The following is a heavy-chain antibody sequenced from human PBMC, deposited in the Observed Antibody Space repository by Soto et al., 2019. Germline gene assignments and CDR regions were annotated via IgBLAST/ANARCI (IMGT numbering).Heavy chain of an antibody. V-gene: IGHV4-39*01. CDR2: FYDGNT. CDR3: ATTRGLAVGGSFDY. D-gene: IGHD3-10*01. Sequence: KPSETLSLTCILSGGYITRRSSYWAWIRQPPGKGLEWVGTFYDGNTYHNPSLRSRITIAVDTSKNQFSLKLNSVAAADTAFYYCATTRGLAVGGSFDYWGQGMLVTVSS. CDR1: GGYITRRSSY. J-gene: IGHJ4*02.